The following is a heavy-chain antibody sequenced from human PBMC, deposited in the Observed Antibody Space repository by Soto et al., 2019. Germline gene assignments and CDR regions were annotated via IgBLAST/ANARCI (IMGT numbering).Heavy chain of an antibody. CDR1: GFSLNSYA. V-gene: IGHV3-30-3*01. CDR2: ISYDGSNK. J-gene: IGHJ6*04. CDR3: ESDCSSHACYRQGGMDV. Sequence: QVQLVESGGGVVQPGRSLTLSCAASGFSLNSYAMHWVRQAPGKGLEWVAVISYDGSNKFYGDSVKGRFTISRDNSTNTVDLQMDSLRAEETGVYYCESDCSSHACYRQGGMDVWGEGTTVAVSS. D-gene: IGHD2-2*02.